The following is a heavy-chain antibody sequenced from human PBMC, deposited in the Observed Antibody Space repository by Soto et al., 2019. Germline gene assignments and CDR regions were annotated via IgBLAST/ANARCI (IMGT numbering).Heavy chain of an antibody. CDR1: GFSLSTSGVG. J-gene: IGHJ6*02. D-gene: IGHD2-21*02. CDR3: IQSRCGGDCLQSYASHYYYGMDV. CDR2: IYWDDDK. V-gene: IGHV2-5*02. Sequence: QITLKESGPTLVKPTQTLTLTCTFSGFSLSTSGVGVCWIRQPPGPALEWLALIYWDDDKRYSPSLRSRLTINKDTSKNQVVLTMTNMDPVDTATYYCIQSRCGGDCLQSYASHYYYGMDVWGQGTTGTVSS.